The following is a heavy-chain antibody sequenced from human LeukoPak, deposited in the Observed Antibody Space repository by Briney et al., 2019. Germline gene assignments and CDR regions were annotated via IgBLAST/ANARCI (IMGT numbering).Heavy chain of an antibody. Sequence: GRSLRLSCAASGFIFSSFGMHWVRQAPGKGLEWVAFIRYDGSNKYYADSVKGRFTISRDNSKNTLYLQMNSPRPEDTAIYYCAKDRGDYTNWFDPWGQGTLVTVSS. J-gene: IGHJ5*02. CDR1: GFIFSSFG. V-gene: IGHV3-30*02. CDR2: IRYDGSNK. D-gene: IGHD4-17*01. CDR3: AKDRGDYTNWFDP.